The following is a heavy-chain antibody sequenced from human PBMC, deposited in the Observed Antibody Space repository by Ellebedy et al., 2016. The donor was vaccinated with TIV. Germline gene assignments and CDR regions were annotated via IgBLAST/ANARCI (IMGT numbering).Heavy chain of an antibody. Sequence: PGGSLRLSCVTSGFRFSSDGMHWVRQTPGKGLEWLTYIRYDGDIKYYADSVKGRFTTSRDNSKNTLYLQMKSLRIEDTAVYFCAGEWGTTVWGQGTLVTVSS. V-gene: IGHV3-30*02. CDR1: GFRFSSDG. D-gene: IGHD1-7*01. J-gene: IGHJ4*02. CDR3: AGEWGTTV. CDR2: IRYDGDIK.